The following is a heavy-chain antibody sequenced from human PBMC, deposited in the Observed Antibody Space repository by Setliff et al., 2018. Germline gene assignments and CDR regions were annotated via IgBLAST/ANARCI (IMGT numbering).Heavy chain of an antibody. V-gene: IGHV1-2*04. CDR2: INPKTGGT. Sequence: ASVKVSCKASGYTFTGYYMHWVRQAPGQGLEWVGRINPKTGGTNLAQKFQGWVSMTRDTSITTAYMELSRLTSDDMAVYFCARSDHLVVDGFDVWGQGTMVTVSS. CDR1: GYTFTGYY. J-gene: IGHJ3*01. D-gene: IGHD3-16*01. CDR3: ARSDHLVVDGFDV.